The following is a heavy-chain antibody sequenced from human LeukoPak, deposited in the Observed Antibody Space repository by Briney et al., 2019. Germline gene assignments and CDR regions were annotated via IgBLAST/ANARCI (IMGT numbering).Heavy chain of an antibody. CDR1: GGSLSSADYY. D-gene: IGHD3-22*01. J-gene: IGHJ4*02. CDR3: ARATYYYDSSGGPYYLDY. V-gene: IGHV4-31*03. CDR2: IYYSGST. Sequence: SETLSLTCTVSGGSLSSADYYWSWTRHHPGKGLEWIGHIYYSGSTYYNPSLESRLPISVDTSKNQFSLKLSSVTAADTAVYYYARATYYYDSSGGPYYLDYWGQGTLVTVSS.